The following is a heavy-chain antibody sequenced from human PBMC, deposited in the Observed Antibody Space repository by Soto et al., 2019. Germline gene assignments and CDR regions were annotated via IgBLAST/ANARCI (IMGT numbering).Heavy chain of an antibody. V-gene: IGHV1-69*06. CDR1: GGTFSSYA. CDR3: ARASQQWLGYYYYGMDV. CDR2: IIPIFGTA. D-gene: IGHD6-19*01. J-gene: IGHJ6*02. Sequence: QVQLVQSGAEVKKPGSSVKVSCKASGGTFSSYAISWVRQAPGQGLEWMGGIIPIFGTANYAQKFQGRVTITADKSPSTAYMELSSLRSEDTAVYYCARASQQWLGYYYYGMDVWGQGPTVTVSS.